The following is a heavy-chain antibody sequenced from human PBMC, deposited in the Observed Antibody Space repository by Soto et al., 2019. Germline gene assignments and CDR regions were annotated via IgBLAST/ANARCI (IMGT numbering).Heavy chain of an antibody. CDR2: IYYSGST. CDR3: ARGRTSSSWINWFDP. D-gene: IGHD6-13*01. CDR1: GGSISSGDYY. J-gene: IGHJ5*02. Sequence: PSETLSLTCTVSGGSISSGDYYWSWIRQPPGKGLEWIGYIYYSGSTYYNPSLKSRVTISVDTSKNQFSLKLSSVTAADTAVYYCARGRTSSSWINWFDPWGQGTLVTVSS. V-gene: IGHV4-30-4*01.